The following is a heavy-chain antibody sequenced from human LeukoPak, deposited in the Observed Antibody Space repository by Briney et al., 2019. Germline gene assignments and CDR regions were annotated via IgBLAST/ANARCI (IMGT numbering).Heavy chain of an antibody. D-gene: IGHD1-1*01. CDR2: IKEDRSAT. CDR1: GFTFSTYW. J-gene: IGHJ4*02. CDR3: ARDSPGYLAYDS. V-gene: IGHV3-7*04. Sequence: GGSLRLSCAASGFTFSTYWMTWVRQAPGKGPEWVANIKEDRSATYYVDSVKGRFTISRDNAKKSLYLQMNSLRAEDTAVYYCARDSPGYLAYDSCGQGTLVTVSS.